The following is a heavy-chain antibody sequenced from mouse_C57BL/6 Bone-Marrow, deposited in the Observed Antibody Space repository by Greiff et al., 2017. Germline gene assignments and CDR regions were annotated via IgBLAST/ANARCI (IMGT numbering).Heavy chain of an antibody. CDR3: ARDPNWDPYLDY. D-gene: IGHD4-1*01. V-gene: IGHV1-26*01. CDR2: INPNNGGT. Sequence: EVQLQQSGPELVKPGASVKISCKASGYTFTDYYMNWVKQSHGKSLEWIGDINPNNGGTSYNQKFKGKATLTVDKSSSTAYMELRSLTSEDSAVYYCARDPNWDPYLDYWGQGTTLTVSS. CDR1: GYTFTDYY. J-gene: IGHJ2*01.